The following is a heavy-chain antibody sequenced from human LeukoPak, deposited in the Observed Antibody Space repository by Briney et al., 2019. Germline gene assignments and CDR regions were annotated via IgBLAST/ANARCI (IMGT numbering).Heavy chain of an antibody. J-gene: IGHJ4*02. CDR1: GGSFSGYY. CDR3: ARGFYDSSTFDY. D-gene: IGHD3-22*01. Sequence: SETLSLTCAVYGGSFSGYYWSWIRQPPGKGLEWIGEINHSGSTNYNPSLKSRVTISVDTSKNQFSLKLSSVTAADTAVYYCARGFYDSSTFDYWGQGTLVTVSS. V-gene: IGHV4-34*01. CDR2: INHSGST.